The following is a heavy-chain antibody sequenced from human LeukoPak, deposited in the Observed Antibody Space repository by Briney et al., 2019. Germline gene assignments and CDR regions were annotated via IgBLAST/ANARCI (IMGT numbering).Heavy chain of an antibody. Sequence: GGSLRLSCAASGFTFSSYGMHWVRQAPGKGLEWVAVISYDGSNKYYADSVKGRFTISRDNSKNTLYLQMNSLRAEDTAVYYCARDWEYSSRMEAFDIWGQGTMVTVSS. V-gene: IGHV3-30*19. CDR2: ISYDGSNK. CDR1: GFTFSSYG. CDR3: ARDWEYSSRMEAFDI. J-gene: IGHJ3*02. D-gene: IGHD6-6*01.